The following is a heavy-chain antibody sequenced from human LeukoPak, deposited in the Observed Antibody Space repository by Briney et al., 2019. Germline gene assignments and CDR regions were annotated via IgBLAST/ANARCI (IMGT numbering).Heavy chain of an antibody. CDR2: INQDASEK. V-gene: IGHV3-7*05. Sequence: GGSLRLSCADSGFSFRNYWMSCVRQAPGKGLEWVANINQDASEKNYVDSVKGRFIISRDNAKNSLYLQMNSLRAEDTAVYYCARGHHGMDVWGQGTTVTVSS. J-gene: IGHJ6*02. CDR1: GFSFRNYW. CDR3: ARGHHGMDV. D-gene: IGHD5-12*01.